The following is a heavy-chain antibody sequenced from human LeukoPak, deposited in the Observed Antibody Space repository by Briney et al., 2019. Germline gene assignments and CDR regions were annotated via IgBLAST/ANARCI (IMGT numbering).Heavy chain of an antibody. CDR1: GGSISSSSYY. CDR3: ARLGQYSSGGGDY. V-gene: IGHV4-39*01. Sequence: SETLSLTCTVSGGSISSSSYYWGWIRQLPGKGLEWIGSIYYSGSTYYNPSLKSRVTISVDTSKNQFSLKLSSVTAADTAVYYCARLGQYSSGGGDYWGQGTVVTVSS. D-gene: IGHD6-19*01. CDR2: IYYSGST. J-gene: IGHJ4*02.